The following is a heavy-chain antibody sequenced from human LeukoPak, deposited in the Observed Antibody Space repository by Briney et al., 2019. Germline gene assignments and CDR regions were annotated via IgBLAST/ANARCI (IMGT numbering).Heavy chain of an antibody. CDR3: ARGRVSSSTWYSTYYYYFYMDV. CDR2: VDHTGST. Sequence: SETLSLTCTVSGGSITMYYWTWIRQPPGKGLEWIGYVDHTGSTNFNPSLNGRVSISRDTTKNLFSLRLRSVTAADTAVYLCARGRVSSSTWYSTYYYYFYMDVWGKGTTVTVSS. D-gene: IGHD1-1*01. V-gene: IGHV4-59*01. J-gene: IGHJ6*03. CDR1: GGSITMYY.